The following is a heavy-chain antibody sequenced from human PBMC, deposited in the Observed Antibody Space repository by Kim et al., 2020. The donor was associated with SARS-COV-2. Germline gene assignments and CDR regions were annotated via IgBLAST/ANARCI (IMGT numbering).Heavy chain of an antibody. V-gene: IGHV3-21*01. D-gene: IGHD2-8*02. Sequence: GGSLRLSCAASGFTFSSYSMNWVRQAPGKGLEWVSSISSSSSYIYYADSVKGRFTISRDNAKNSLYLQMNSLRAEDTAVYYCARDLPRPHKPKVLYWWEPPSKDDNYYYGMDVWGQGTTVTVSS. CDR2: ISSSSSYI. J-gene: IGHJ6*02. CDR3: ARDLPRPHKPKVLYWWEPPSKDDNYYYGMDV. CDR1: GFTFSSYS.